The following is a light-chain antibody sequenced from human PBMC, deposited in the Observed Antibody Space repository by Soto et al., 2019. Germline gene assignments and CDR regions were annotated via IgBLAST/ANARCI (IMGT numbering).Light chain of an antibody. Sequence: QSVLTQAPSVSGAPGQRVTISCTGSSSNIGAGYDVHWYQQLPGTAPKLLIYGNSNRPSGVPDRFSGSKSGTSASLAITGLRAEDEADYYCQSYDSSLSGWVSGGGTKVTVL. CDR3: QSYDSSLSGWV. J-gene: IGLJ3*02. V-gene: IGLV1-40*01. CDR2: GNS. CDR1: SSNIGAGYD.